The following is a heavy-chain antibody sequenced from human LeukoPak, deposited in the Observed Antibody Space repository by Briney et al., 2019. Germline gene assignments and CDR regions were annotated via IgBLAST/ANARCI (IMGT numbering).Heavy chain of an antibody. D-gene: IGHD3-22*01. V-gene: IGHV4-59*01. CDR1: GGSISGYY. Sequence: SETLSLTCTVSGGSISGYYWSWIRQPPGKGLEWIGYIYYSGSTNYNPSLKSRVTISVDTSKNQFSLKLSSVTAADTAVYYCARGGYYDKEAFDIWGQGTMVTVSS. CDR2: IYYSGST. CDR3: ARGGYYDKEAFDI. J-gene: IGHJ3*02.